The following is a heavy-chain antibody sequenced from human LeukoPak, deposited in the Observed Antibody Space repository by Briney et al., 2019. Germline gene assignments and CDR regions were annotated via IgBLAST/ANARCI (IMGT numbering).Heavy chain of an antibody. CDR3: AEGGYCSSTSCRFNWFDP. CDR2: ISGSGDST. V-gene: IGHV3-23*01. J-gene: IGHJ5*02. D-gene: IGHD2-2*01. Sequence: GGSLRLSCAASGFTFSSYAMSWVRQAPGEGLEWVSAISGSGDSTYYADSVKGRFTISRDNSKNTLYLQMNSLRAEDTAVYYCAEGGYCSSTSCRFNWFDPWGQGTLVTVSS. CDR1: GFTFSSYA.